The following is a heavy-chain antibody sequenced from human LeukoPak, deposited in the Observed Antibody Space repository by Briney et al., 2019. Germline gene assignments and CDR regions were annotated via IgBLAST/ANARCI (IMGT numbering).Heavy chain of an antibody. CDR3: ARKTTVTTGDDY. CDR1: GGTFSSYA. CDR2: IIPIFGTA. V-gene: IGHV1-69*13. Sequence: ASVKVSCKASGGTFSSYAISWVRQAPGQGLEWMGGIIPIFGTANYAQKFQGRVTITADASTSTAYMELSSLRSEDTAVYYCARKTTVTTGDDYWGQGTLVTVSS. J-gene: IGHJ4*02. D-gene: IGHD4-17*01.